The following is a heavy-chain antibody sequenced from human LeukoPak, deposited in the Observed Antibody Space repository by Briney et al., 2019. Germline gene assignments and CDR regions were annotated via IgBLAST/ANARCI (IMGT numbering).Heavy chain of an antibody. Sequence: ASVKISCKASGGTFSSYAISWVRQAPGQGLEWMGGIIPIFGTANYAQKFQGRVTITADESTSTAYMELSSLRSEDTAVYYCARAPLTGYCSGGSCYLYYFDYWGQGTLVTVSS. J-gene: IGHJ4*02. CDR1: GGTFSSYA. CDR2: IIPIFGTA. V-gene: IGHV1-69*13. D-gene: IGHD2-15*01. CDR3: ARAPLTGYCSGGSCYLYYFDY.